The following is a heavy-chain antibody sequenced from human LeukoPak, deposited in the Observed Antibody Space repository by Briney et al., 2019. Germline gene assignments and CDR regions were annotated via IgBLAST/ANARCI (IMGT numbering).Heavy chain of an antibody. CDR3: ARGHFDSSGYSNPLDS. V-gene: IGHV4-4*09. D-gene: IGHD3-22*01. CDR2: IHTSGDT. CDR1: GASISSYY. Sequence: SETLSLTCAVSGASISSYYWSWIRQSPGKGLEWIGYIHTSGDTKSNPSLKSRVTMSVDTSKNEFSPKLRSVAAADTALYYCARGHFDSSGYSNPLDSWGQGTLVTVSS. J-gene: IGHJ4*02.